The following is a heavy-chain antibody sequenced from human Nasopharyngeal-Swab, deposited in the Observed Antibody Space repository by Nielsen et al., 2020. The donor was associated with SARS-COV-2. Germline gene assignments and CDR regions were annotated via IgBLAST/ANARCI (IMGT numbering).Heavy chain of an antibody. J-gene: IGHJ4*02. D-gene: IGHD2/OR15-2a*01. CDR2: ISGSGRST. CDR3: AKLDIGGWLGSTTGYFDY. V-gene: IGHV3-23*01. CDR1: GFTFSSYA. Sequence: GSLSLSRAASGFTFSSYAMSWVRQAPGTGLEWVSAISGSGRSTYYADSVKGRFTISRDNSKNTLYLQMNSLRAEDTAVYFCAKLDIGGWLGSTTGYFDYWGQGTLVTVSS.